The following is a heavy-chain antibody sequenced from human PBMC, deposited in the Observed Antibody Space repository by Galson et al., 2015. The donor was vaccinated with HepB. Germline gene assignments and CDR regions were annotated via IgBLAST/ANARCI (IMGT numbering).Heavy chain of an antibody. J-gene: IGHJ4*02. CDR1: GYTFTTNG. V-gene: IGHV1-18*04. D-gene: IGHD4/OR15-4a*01. Sequence: SVKVSCKASGYTFTTNGISWVRQAPGQGPEWMGWISASSGNTKYAQNLQGRVTLTRDTSTSTAYLELRSLRSDDTAAYYCARDRDYRFDYWGQGTLVTVSS. CDR3: ARDRDYRFDY. CDR2: ISASSGNT.